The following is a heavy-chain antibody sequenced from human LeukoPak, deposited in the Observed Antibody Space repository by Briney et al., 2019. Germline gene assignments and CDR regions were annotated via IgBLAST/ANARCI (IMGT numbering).Heavy chain of an antibody. Sequence: PGGSLRLACAASGFTFSSYGMHWVRQAPGKGLEWVAFIRYDGSNKYYADSVKGRFTISRDNSKNTLYLQMNSLRAEDTAVYYCARDRSYSNLFDYWGQATLVTVSS. D-gene: IGHD3-10*01. V-gene: IGHV3-30*02. CDR1: GFTFSSYG. CDR2: IRYDGSNK. CDR3: ARDRSYSNLFDY. J-gene: IGHJ4*02.